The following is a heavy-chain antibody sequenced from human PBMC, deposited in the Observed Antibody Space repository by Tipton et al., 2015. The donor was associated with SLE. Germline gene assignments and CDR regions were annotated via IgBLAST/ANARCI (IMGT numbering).Heavy chain of an antibody. D-gene: IGHD2-2*03. Sequence: SLRLSCSASGFTFSSYAMHWVRQAPGKGLEYVSAISSNGGSTYYADSVKGRFTISRDNSKNTLYLQMSSLRAEDTAVYYCARDLDGYCSSTSCFRPFDYWGQGTLVTVSS. CDR1: GFTFSSYA. J-gene: IGHJ4*02. V-gene: IGHV3-64D*06. CDR3: ARDLDGYCSSTSCFRPFDY. CDR2: ISSNGGST.